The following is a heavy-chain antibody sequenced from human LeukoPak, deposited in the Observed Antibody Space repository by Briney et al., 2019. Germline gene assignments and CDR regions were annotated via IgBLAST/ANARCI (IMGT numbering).Heavy chain of an antibody. CDR3: ARGGRGYSCGGAFDI. CDR1: GFTFSSYS. J-gene: IGHJ3*02. V-gene: IGHV3-48*01. D-gene: IGHD5-18*01. CDR2: ISSSSSTI. Sequence: PGGSLRLSCAASGFTFSSYSMNWIRQAPGKGLEWVSYISSSSSTIYYADSVKGRFTISRDNAKNSLYLQMNSLRAEDTAVYYCARGGRGYSCGGAFDIWGQGTMVTVSS.